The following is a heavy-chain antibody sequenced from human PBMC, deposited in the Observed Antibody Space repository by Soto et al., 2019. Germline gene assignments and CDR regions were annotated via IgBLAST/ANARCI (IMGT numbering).Heavy chain of an antibody. CDR1: GFTFSSYW. CDR2: IKQDGSEK. J-gene: IGHJ5*02. Sequence: EVQLVESGGGLVQPGGSLRLSCAASGFTFSSYWMSWVRQAPGKGLEWVANIKQDGSEKYYVDSVKGRFTISRDNAKNSLYLQMKSLRAEDTAVYYCARTAAGNWFDPWGQGTLVTVSS. D-gene: IGHD2-21*02. CDR3: ARTAAGNWFDP. V-gene: IGHV3-7*01.